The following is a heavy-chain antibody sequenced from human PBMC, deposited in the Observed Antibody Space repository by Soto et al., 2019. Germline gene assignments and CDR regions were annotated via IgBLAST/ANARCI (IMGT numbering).Heavy chain of an antibody. J-gene: IGHJ4*01. D-gene: IGHD3-10*01. CDR3: AKKLEGYYYGSGSYFYY. CDR1: GFTFSSYA. Sequence: EVQLLESGGGLVQPGGSLRLSCAASGFTFSSYAMSWVRQDPGKGLEWVSAISGSGGSTYYADSVKGRFTISRDNSKNTLYLQMNSLRAEDTAVYYCAKKLEGYYYGSGSYFYYWGQGTLVTVSS. V-gene: IGHV3-23*01. CDR2: ISGSGGST.